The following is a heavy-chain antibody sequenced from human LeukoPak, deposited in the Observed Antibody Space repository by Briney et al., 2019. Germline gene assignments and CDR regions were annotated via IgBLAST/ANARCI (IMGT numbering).Heavy chain of an antibody. D-gene: IGHD3-3*01. CDR1: GGSLSGYY. CDR3: ARGTGVLRFLEWSTAKYYFDY. V-gene: IGHV4-34*01. J-gene: IGHJ4*02. Sequence: SETLSLTCAVYGGSLSGYYWSWIRQPPGKGLEWIGEINHSGSTNYNPSLKSRVTISVDTSKNQFSLKLSSVTAADTAVYYCARGTGVLRFLEWSTAKYYFDYWGQGTLVTVSS. CDR2: INHSGST.